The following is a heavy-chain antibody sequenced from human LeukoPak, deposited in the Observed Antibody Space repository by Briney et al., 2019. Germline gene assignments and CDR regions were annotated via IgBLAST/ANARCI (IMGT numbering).Heavy chain of an antibody. CDR1: GDSVSSNSAA. CDR2: TYYRSKWYN. Sequence: SQTLSLTCAISGDSVSSNSAAWNWVRQSPSRGLEWLGRTYYRSKWYNDYAISMKGRITINPDTSKNQFSLQMNSVTPEDTAVYYCARDSSAMFDYWGQGTLVAVSS. CDR3: ARDSSAMFDY. J-gene: IGHJ4*02. V-gene: IGHV6-1*01. D-gene: IGHD2-2*01.